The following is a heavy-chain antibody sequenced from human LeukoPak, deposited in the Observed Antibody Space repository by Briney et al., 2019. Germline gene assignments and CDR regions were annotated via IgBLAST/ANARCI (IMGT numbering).Heavy chain of an antibody. CDR3: ARDRINYDSSGYLDH. D-gene: IGHD3-22*01. CDR1: GYTFTGYY. V-gene: IGHV1-2*06. CDR2: INPNSGGT. J-gene: IGHJ4*02. Sequence: ASVKVSCKASGYTFTGYYMHWVRQAPGQGLEWMGRINPNSGGTNYAQKFQGRVTMTRDTSISTAYMELSRLRSDDTAVYYCARDRINYDSSGYLDHWGQGTLVTVSS.